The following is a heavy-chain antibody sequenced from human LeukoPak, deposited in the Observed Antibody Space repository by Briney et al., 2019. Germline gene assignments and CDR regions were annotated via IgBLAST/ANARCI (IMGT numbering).Heavy chain of an antibody. CDR1: GGSISSGSYY. V-gene: IGHV4-61*02. J-gene: IGHJ6*03. CDR3: ARVYDFWSGYQPLYYYYYMDV. Sequence: PSETLSLTXTVSGGSISSGSYYWSWIRQPAGKGLEWIGRIYTSGSTNYNPSLKSRVTISVDTSKNQFSLKLSSVTAADTAVYYCARVYDFWSGYQPLYYYYYMDVWGKGTTVTVSS. D-gene: IGHD3-3*01. CDR2: IYTSGST.